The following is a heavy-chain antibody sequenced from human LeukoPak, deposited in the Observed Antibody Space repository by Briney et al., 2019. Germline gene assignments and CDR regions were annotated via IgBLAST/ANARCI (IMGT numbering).Heavy chain of an antibody. CDR2: ISWNSGSI. V-gene: IGHV3-9*01. Sequence: GGSLRLSCAASGFTFDDYAMHWVRQAPGKGLEWVSGISWNSGSIGYADSVKGRFTISRDNAKNSLYLQMNSLRAEDTALYYCAKDIGATIIQSYAFDTWGQGTMVTVSS. D-gene: IGHD1-26*01. CDR1: GFTFDDYA. CDR3: AKDIGATIIQSYAFDT. J-gene: IGHJ3*02.